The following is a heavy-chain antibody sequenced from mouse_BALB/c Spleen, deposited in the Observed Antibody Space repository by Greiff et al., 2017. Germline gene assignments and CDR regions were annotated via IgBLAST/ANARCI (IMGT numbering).Heavy chain of an antibody. Sequence: QVQLKQSGAELVKPGASVKLSCKASGYTFTSYYMYWVKQRPGQGLEWIGEIDPSNGGTNFNEKFRSRATLTVDRSSSAAYMQLSSLTSEDSAVYYCTTTATGFAYWGQGTLVTVSA. CDR3: TTTATGFAY. CDR1: GYTFTSYY. CDR2: IDPSNGGT. D-gene: IGHD1-2*01. J-gene: IGHJ3*01. V-gene: IGHV1-53*01.